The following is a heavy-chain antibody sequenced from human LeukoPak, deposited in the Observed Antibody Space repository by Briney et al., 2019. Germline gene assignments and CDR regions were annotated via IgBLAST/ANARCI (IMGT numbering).Heavy chain of an antibody. D-gene: IGHD4-17*01. CDR3: ARDIGLGGDDAFDI. Sequence: ASVKVSCKASGYTFTGYYMHWVRQAPGQGLEWMGWINPNSGGTNYAQKFQGRVTMTRDTSISTAYMELSRLRSDDTAVYYCARDIGLGGDDAFDIWGQGTTVTVSS. V-gene: IGHV1-2*02. J-gene: IGHJ3*02. CDR2: INPNSGGT. CDR1: GYTFTGYY.